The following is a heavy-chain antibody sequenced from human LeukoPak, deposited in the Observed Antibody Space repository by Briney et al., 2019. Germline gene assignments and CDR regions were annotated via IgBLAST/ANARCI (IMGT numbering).Heavy chain of an antibody. V-gene: IGHV3-53*01. CDR1: GFTVGGNY. CDR3: ARDRRRIRGQNGDGDAFDI. Sequence: GGSLRLSCTASGFTVGGNYISWVRQAPGKGLEWVSIFYSDSRAFHAASVKGRFTMSRDNSKNTVDLQMNSLRAEDTAVYFCARDRRRIRGQNGDGDAFDIWGQGTRVTVSS. CDR2: FYSDSRA. D-gene: IGHD2-8*01. J-gene: IGHJ3*02.